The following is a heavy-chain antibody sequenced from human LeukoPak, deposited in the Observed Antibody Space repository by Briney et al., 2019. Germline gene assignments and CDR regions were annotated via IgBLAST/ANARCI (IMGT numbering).Heavy chain of an antibody. D-gene: IGHD4-11*01. V-gene: IGHV3-33*01. J-gene: IGHJ4*02. CDR2: IYYDGSYK. Sequence: GSLRLSCAASGFTFNSYGMHWVRQAPGKGLEWVAVIYYDGSYKYYADYVKGRFTISRDNSQNTLYLQMNSLRVEDTAVYYCARELRPHNSNSGDYWGQGTLVTVSS. CDR3: ARELRPHNSNSGDY. CDR1: GFTFNSYG.